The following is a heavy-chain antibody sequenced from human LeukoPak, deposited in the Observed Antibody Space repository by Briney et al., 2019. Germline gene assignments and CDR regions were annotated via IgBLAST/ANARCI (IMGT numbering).Heavy chain of an antibody. D-gene: IGHD4/OR15-4a*01. CDR1: GGSISSSTYH. CDR3: GNNGAKMPTFASPSAVDV. V-gene: IGHV4-39*01. Sequence: SETLSLTCTVSGGSISSSTYHWGWIRQPPGKGLEWIGNIYYSGSTYYNPSLKSRVTISVDTSKKQFSLRLTSVTAADTAVYYWGNNGAKMPTFASPSAVDVWAHGTTVIVSS. CDR2: IYYSGST. J-gene: IGHJ6*02.